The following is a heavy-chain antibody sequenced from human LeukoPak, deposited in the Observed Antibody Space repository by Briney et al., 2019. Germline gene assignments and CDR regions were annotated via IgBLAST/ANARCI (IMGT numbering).Heavy chain of an antibody. CDR1: GLTVSSNC. CDR3: AELGITMIGGV. CDR2: IYGGGST. Sequence: GGSLRLSCAASGLTVSSNCMSWVRQAPGKGLEWVSFIYGGGSTYYTDSVKGRFTISRDNAKNSLYLQMNSLRAEDTAVYYCAELGITMIGGVWGKGTTVTISS. D-gene: IGHD3-10*02. V-gene: IGHV3-53*01. J-gene: IGHJ6*04.